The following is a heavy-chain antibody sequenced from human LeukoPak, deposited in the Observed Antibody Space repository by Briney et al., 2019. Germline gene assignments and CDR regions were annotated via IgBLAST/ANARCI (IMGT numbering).Heavy chain of an antibody. J-gene: IGHJ4*02. CDR2: ISSSSSTI. CDR1: GFTVSSNY. D-gene: IGHD1-26*01. Sequence: GGSLRLSCAASGFTVSSNYMSWVRQAPGKGLEGGSYISSSSSTIYYAESVKGRFTISRDNAKNSLYLQMNSLSAEDTAVYYCAKRRYGSYGDFDLWGRGTLVTVSS. CDR3: AKRRYGSYGDFDL. V-gene: IGHV3-48*04.